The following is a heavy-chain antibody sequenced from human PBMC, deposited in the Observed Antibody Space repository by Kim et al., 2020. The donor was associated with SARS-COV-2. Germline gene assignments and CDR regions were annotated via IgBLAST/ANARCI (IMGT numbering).Heavy chain of an antibody. CDR1: GYTLTELS. CDR3: ATGRIVVVPAAIAN. Sequence: ASVKVSCKVSGYTLTELSMHWVRQAPGKGLEWMGGFDPEDGETIYAQKFQGRVTMTEDTSTDTAYMELSSLRSEDTAVYYCATGRIVVVPAAIANWGQGTLVTVSS. CDR2: FDPEDGET. J-gene: IGHJ4*02. D-gene: IGHD2-2*02. V-gene: IGHV1-24*01.